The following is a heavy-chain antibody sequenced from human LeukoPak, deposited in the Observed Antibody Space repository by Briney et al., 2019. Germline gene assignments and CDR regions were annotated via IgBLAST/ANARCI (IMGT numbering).Heavy chain of an antibody. Sequence: PGGSLRLSCAASGFTFSSYAMSWVRQAPGKGLEWVSAISGSGGSTYYADSVKGRFTISRDNSKNTLYLQMNSLSAEDTAVYYCARQSPLLGYCIGGSCYGALDIWGQGTMVTVSS. D-gene: IGHD2-15*01. V-gene: IGHV3-23*01. CDR3: ARQSPLLGYCIGGSCYGALDI. J-gene: IGHJ3*02. CDR2: ISGSGGST. CDR1: GFTFSSYA.